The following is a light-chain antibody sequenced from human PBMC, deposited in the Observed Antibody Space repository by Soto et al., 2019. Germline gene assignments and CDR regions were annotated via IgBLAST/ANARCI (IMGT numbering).Light chain of an antibody. CDR3: TSYTRDTALV. CDR1: SSDVGTYNY. CDR2: EVS. V-gene: IGLV2-14*01. J-gene: IGLJ1*01. Sequence: QSALTQPASVSGSPGQSITISCTGTSSDVGTYNYVSWYQHHPGKAPKLIIYEVSNRPSGVSNRFSGSKSGSTASLTISGLQVEDEADYHCTSYTRDTALVFGTGTKVTVL.